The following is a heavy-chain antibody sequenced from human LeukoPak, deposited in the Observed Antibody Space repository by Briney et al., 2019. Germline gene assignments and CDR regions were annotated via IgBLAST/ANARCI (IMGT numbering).Heavy chain of an antibody. J-gene: IGHJ5*02. Sequence: SETLSLTCAVYGGSFSGYYWSWIRQPPGKGLEWIGEINHSGSTNYNPSLKSRVTISVDTSKNQFSLKLSSVTAADTAAYYCARGSPYSSGWYGAWGQGTPVTVSP. V-gene: IGHV4-34*01. D-gene: IGHD6-19*01. CDR2: INHSGST. CDR3: ARGSPYSSGWYGA. CDR1: GGSFSGYY.